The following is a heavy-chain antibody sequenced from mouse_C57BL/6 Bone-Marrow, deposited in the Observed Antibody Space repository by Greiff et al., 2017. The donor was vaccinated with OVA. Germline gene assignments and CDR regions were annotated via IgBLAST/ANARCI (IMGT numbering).Heavy chain of an antibody. J-gene: IGHJ2*01. CDR3: ATPSTGTFDY. D-gene: IGHD4-1*01. V-gene: IGHV1-50*01. Sequence: QVHVKQPGAELVKPGASVKLSCKASGYTFTSYWMQWVKQRPGQGLEWIGEIDPSDSYTNYNQKFKGKATLTVDTSSSTAYMQLSSLTSEDSAVYYCATPSTGTFDYWGQGTTLTVSS. CDR2: IDPSDSYT. CDR1: GYTFTSYW.